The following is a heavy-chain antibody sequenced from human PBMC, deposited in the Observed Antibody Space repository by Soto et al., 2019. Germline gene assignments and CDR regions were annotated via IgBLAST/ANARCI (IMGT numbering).Heavy chain of an antibody. CDR1: GFTFSSYS. CDR3: ARDQEDIVVVVAARNFDY. V-gene: IGHV3-48*01. D-gene: IGHD2-15*01. J-gene: IGHJ4*02. Sequence: GGSLRLSCAASGFTFSSYSMNWVRQAPGKGLEWVSYISSSSSTIYYADSVKGRFTISRDNAKNSLYLQMNSLRAEDTAVYYCARDQEDIVVVVAARNFDYWGQGTLVTVSS. CDR2: ISSSSSTI.